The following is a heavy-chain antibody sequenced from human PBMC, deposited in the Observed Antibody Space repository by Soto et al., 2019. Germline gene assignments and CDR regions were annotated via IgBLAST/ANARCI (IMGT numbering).Heavy chain of an antibody. CDR3: ARDPTPIEKDYYYGMGV. CDR2: INPNGGST. Sequence: GASVKVSCKASGYTFSSYYIHWVRQAPGQGLEWIGIINPNGGSTNYAQNFQGRLTMTRDTSTSTVYMELSSLRSEDTAVYYCARDPTPIEKDYYYGMGVWGQGTTVTVSS. CDR1: GYTFSSYY. J-gene: IGHJ6*02. V-gene: IGHV1-46*01.